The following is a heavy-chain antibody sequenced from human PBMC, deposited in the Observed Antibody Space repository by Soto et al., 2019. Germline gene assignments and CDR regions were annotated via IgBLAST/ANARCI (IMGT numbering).Heavy chain of an antibody. CDR2: ISNDAKND. CDR3: AKDYDDTGFAH. D-gene: IGHD3-3*01. V-gene: IGHV3-30*18. CDR1: GFTFRTFG. J-gene: IGHJ4*02. Sequence: QVQLVESGGGVVQPGRSRRLSCAASGFTFRTFGMPWVRQAPGMGLEWVASISNDAKNDYYTDSVRGRFTISRDNSRDALYLEMSSLRVEDTARYYCAKDYDDTGFAHWGQGILVTVSA.